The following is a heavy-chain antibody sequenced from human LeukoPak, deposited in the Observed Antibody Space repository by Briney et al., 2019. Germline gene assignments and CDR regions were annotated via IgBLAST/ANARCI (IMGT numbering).Heavy chain of an antibody. V-gene: IGHV3-33*08. CDR2: IWYDGSNK. CDR1: GFTVSSNY. D-gene: IGHD6-19*01. J-gene: IGHJ4*02. CDR3: ARVLKAHGVASGWCVFDY. Sequence: PGGSLRLSCAASGFTVSSNYMSWVRQAPGKGLEWVAVIWYDGSNKYYADSVKGRFTISRDNSKNTLYLQMNSLRAEDTAVYYCARVLKAHGVASGWCVFDYWGQGTLVTVSS.